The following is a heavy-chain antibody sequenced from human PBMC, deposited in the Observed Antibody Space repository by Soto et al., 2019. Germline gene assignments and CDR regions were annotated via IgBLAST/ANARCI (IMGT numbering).Heavy chain of an antibody. CDR1: GGSISSGGYY. CDR2: IYYSGST. J-gene: IGHJ5*02. D-gene: IGHD6-13*01. Sequence: TLSLTCTVSGGSISSGGYYWSWIRQHPGRGLEWIGYIYYSGSTYYNPSLKSRVTISVDTSKNPFSLKLSSVTAADTAVYYCARAKKGIAAAENWFDPWGQGTLVTVSS. CDR3: ARAKKGIAAAENWFDP. V-gene: IGHV4-31*03.